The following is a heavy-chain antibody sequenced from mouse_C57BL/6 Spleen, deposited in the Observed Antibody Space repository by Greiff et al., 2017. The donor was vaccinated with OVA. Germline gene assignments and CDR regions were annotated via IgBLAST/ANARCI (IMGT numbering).Heavy chain of an antibody. J-gene: IGHJ3*01. CDR1: GFSFNTYA. Sequence: EVKLQESGGGLVQPKGSLKLSCAASGFSFNTYAMNWVRQAPGKGLEWVARIRSKSNNYATYYADSVKDRFTISRDDSESMLYLQMNNLKTEDTAMYYCVRQGGDGYYWFAYWGQGTLVTVSA. V-gene: IGHV10-1*01. CDR3: VRQGGDGYYWFAY. D-gene: IGHD2-3*01. CDR2: IRSKSNNYAT.